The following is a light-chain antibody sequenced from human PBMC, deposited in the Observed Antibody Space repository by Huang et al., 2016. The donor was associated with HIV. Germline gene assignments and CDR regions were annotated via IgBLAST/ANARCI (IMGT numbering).Light chain of an antibody. CDR1: QSIRKY. J-gene: IGKJ3*01. CDR2: GAS. CDR3: QQSYSTLLFT. V-gene: IGKV1-39*01. Sequence: DIQMTQSPSSLSASVGVRVTITCRASQSIRKYLNWYQQKPGKAPKLLIYGASSLQSGVPSRCSGSGSGTDFTLTISSLQPEDVATYYCQQSYSTLLFTFGPGTKVDI.